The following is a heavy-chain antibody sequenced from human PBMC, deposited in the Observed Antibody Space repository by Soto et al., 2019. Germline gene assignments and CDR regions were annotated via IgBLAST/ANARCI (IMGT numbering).Heavy chain of an antibody. Sequence: GESLKISCKGSGYSFTSYWISWVRQMPGKGLEWMGRIDPSDSYTNYSPSFQGHVTISADKSISTAYLQWSSLKASDTAMYYCAGSQVGATSYWGQGTLVTVSS. CDR2: IDPSDSYT. D-gene: IGHD1-26*01. CDR1: GYSFTSYW. CDR3: AGSQVGATSY. V-gene: IGHV5-10-1*01. J-gene: IGHJ4*02.